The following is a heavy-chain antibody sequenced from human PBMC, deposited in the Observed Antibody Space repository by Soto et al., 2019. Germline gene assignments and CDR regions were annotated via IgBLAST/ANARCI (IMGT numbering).Heavy chain of an antibody. J-gene: IGHJ4*02. CDR3: ARDYSGFTSRVFDF. D-gene: IGHD5-12*01. CDR2: IWYDGSNK. V-gene: IGHV3-33*01. CDR1: GFTFSSYG. Sequence: GGSLRLSCAASGFTFSSYGMHWVRQAPGKGLEWVAVIWYDGSNKYYADSVKGRFTISRDNSKNTLYLQMNSLRAEDTAVYYCARDYSGFTSRVFDFWGQGTLVTVSS.